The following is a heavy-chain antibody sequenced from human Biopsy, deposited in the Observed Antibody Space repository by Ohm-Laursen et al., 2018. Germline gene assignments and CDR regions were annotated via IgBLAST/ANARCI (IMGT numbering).Heavy chain of an antibody. CDR1: GYIFTSFG. D-gene: IGHD3-16*01. V-gene: IGHV1-18*01. CDR2: VSTYNGNT. Sequence: GSSVKVSCKCSGYIFTSFGVSWVRQAPGHGLEWMGGVSTYNGNTEYEQKFQGRVTMTTDTSANTAYMELRSLRSDDTAVYFCARVREGGLLDYWGQGILVTVSS. J-gene: IGHJ4*02. CDR3: ARVREGGLLDY.